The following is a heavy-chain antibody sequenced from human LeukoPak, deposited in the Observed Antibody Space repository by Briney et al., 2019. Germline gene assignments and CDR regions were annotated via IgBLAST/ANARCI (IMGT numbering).Heavy chain of an antibody. J-gene: IGHJ3*02. V-gene: IGHV1-69*04. Sequence: ASVKVSCKASGGTFSSYAISWVRQAPGQGLEWMGRIIPILGIANYAQKFQGRVTITADKSTSTAYMELSSLRSEDTAVYYCAVHKLDDAFDIWAKGQWSPSLQ. CDR3: AVHKLDDAFDI. D-gene: IGHD1-1*01. CDR2: IIPILGIA. CDR1: GGTFSSYA.